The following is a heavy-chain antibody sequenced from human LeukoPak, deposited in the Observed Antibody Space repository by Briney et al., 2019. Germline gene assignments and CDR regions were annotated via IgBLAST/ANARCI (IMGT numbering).Heavy chain of an antibody. Sequence: PSETLSLTCAVYGGSFSGYYWSWIRQPPGKGLEWIGEINHSGSTNYNPSLKSRVTISVDTSKNQFSLKLSSVTAADTAVYYCARIPAVAAYMGIYFDYWGQGTLVTVSS. CDR3: ARIPAVAAYMGIYFDY. J-gene: IGHJ4*02. D-gene: IGHD6-19*01. CDR1: GGSFSGYY. V-gene: IGHV4-34*01. CDR2: INHSGST.